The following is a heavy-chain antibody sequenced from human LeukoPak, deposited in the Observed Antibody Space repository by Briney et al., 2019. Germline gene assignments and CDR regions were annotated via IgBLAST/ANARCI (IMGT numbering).Heavy chain of an antibody. CDR2: ISSSSSYI. D-gene: IGHD3-10*01. CDR3: AKGALLWFGEYNQIEIQSNDY. CDR1: GFTFSSYS. Sequence: KAGGSLRLSCAASGFTFSSYSMNWVRQAPGKGLEWVSSISSSSSYIYYADSVKGRFTISRDNAKNSLYLQMNSLRAEDTAVYYCAKGALLWFGEYNQIEIQSNDYWGQGTLVTVSS. J-gene: IGHJ4*02. V-gene: IGHV3-21*01.